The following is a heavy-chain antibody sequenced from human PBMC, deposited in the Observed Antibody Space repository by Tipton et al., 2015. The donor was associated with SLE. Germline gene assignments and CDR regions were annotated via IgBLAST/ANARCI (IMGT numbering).Heavy chain of an antibody. J-gene: IGHJ3*02. CDR3: ARPEYCSGGSCYRGAFDI. V-gene: IGHV4-38-2*01. Sequence: TLSLTCAVSGYSISSGHYWGWIRQPPGKGLEWIGSISHNGNIYYNPSLKSRVTISADTSKNRFSLKLSSVTAADTAVYYCARPEYCSGGSCYRGAFDIWGQGTMVTVSS. D-gene: IGHD2-15*01. CDR2: ISHNGNI. CDR1: GYSISSGHY.